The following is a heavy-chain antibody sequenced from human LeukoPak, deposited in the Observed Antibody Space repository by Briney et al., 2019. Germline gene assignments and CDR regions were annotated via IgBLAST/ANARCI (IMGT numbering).Heavy chain of an antibody. V-gene: IGHV3-64*01. Sequence: PGGSLRLSCAASGFTFSSYATHWVRQAPGKGLEYVSSISTDGGSTYYANSVKGRFTISRDNSKNTLYLQMGSLRAEDMAVYYCARGGAYGSGSYYNMNFWGQGTLVTVSS. CDR1: GFTFSSYA. D-gene: IGHD3-10*01. CDR3: ARGGAYGSGSYYNMNF. J-gene: IGHJ4*02. CDR2: ISTDGGST.